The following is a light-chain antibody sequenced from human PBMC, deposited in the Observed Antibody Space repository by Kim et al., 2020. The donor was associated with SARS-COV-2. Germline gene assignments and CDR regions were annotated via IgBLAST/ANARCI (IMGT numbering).Light chain of an antibody. CDR2: GKN. J-gene: IGLJ1*01. CDR3: NSRDSSGNHLV. V-gene: IGLV3-19*01. CDR1: SLRSYY. Sequence: AVGQTVRITCQGDSLRSYYASWYQQKPRQAPVLVIYGKNNRPSGIPDRFSGSSSGNTASLTITGAQAEDEADYYCNSRDSSGNHLVFGTGTKVTVL.